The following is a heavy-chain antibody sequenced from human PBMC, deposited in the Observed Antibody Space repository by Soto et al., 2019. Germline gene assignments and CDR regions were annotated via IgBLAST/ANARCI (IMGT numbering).Heavy chain of an antibody. Sequence: QVQLVQSGAEVKKPGASVKVSCKASGYTFTSYDINWVRQATGQGLEWMGWMNPNSGNTGYAQKFQGRVTMTRNTSISTDYMELSSLRSEDTAVYYCARVSSGYCSGGSCYRCDAFDIWGQGTMVTVSS. CDR1: GYTFTSYD. V-gene: IGHV1-8*01. D-gene: IGHD2-15*01. J-gene: IGHJ3*02. CDR2: MNPNSGNT. CDR3: ARVSSGYCSGGSCYRCDAFDI.